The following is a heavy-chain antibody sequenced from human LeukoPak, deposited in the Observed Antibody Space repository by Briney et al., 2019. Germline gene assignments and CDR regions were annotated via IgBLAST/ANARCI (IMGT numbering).Heavy chain of an antibody. J-gene: IGHJ4*02. D-gene: IGHD6-19*01. V-gene: IGHV4-59*01. CDR2: VYYSGST. CDR1: GGSISTYY. Sequence: SETLSLTCTVSGGSISTYYWSWIRQPPGKGLEWIGYVYYSGSTEYNPSLQSRVTISIDTSKNQFSLRLNSVTAADTAVYYCARGGWYLDFWGQGTLVTVSS. CDR3: ARGGWYLDF.